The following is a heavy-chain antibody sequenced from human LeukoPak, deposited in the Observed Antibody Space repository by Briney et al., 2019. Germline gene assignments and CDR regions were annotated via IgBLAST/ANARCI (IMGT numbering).Heavy chain of an antibody. CDR3: ARYSAGAPSQFDF. D-gene: IGHD6-25*01. V-gene: IGHV4-39*01. J-gene: IGHJ4*02. CDR1: GGSINSNRYY. Sequence: PSETLSLTCTVSGGSINSNRYYWAWIRQPPGKGLEWIGSIYYSGDTYSNPSLKSRLTISMDTSKNQFSLRLNSVTAADRAVYYCARYSAGAPSQFDFWGLGTLVTVSS. CDR2: IYYSGDT.